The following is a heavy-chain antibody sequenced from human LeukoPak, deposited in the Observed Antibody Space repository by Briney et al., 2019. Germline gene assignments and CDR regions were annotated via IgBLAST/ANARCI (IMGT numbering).Heavy chain of an antibody. Sequence: PGGSLRLSCAASGFTFSTYGTNWVRQAPGKGLEWVAVIWYDGSDKYHADSVKGRFTISRDNSKNMLYLQMNSLRAEDTAVYYCASSSGWYLSSDYWGQGTLVTVSS. J-gene: IGHJ4*02. D-gene: IGHD6-19*01. V-gene: IGHV3-33*08. CDR1: GFTFSTYG. CDR2: IWYDGSDK. CDR3: ASSSGWYLSSDY.